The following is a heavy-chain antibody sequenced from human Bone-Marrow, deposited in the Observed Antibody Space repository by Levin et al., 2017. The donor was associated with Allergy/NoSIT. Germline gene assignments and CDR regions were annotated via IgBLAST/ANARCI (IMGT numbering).Heavy chain of an antibody. V-gene: IGHV3-30*18. Sequence: GGSLRLSCAASGFTFSSFGMHWVRQAPGKGLEWVAVILYDGIDKYYADAVKGRFTVSRDDSKNTMSLQMSSLRAEDTAVYYCAKGFRRGYSGSDYLDVWGHGTTVTVSS. CDR2: ILYDGIDK. CDR1: GFTFSSFG. J-gene: IGHJ6*02. D-gene: IGHD5-12*01. CDR3: AKGFRRGYSGSDYLDV.